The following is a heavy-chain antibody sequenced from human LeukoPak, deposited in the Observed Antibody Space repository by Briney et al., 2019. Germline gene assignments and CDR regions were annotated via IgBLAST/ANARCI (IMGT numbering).Heavy chain of an antibody. CDR2: IHHSGST. CDR1: GGSISSYY. D-gene: IGHD6-19*01. V-gene: IGHV4-59*08. Sequence: PSETLSLTCTVSGGSISSYYWSWIRQPPGKGLEWIGYIHHSGSTSYNPSLKNRVTISVDMSKDQFSLRLSSETAADTAVYYCARVVSDSSGWYSRPRYVDYWGQGTLVTVSS. CDR3: ARVVSDSSGWYSRPRYVDY. J-gene: IGHJ4*02.